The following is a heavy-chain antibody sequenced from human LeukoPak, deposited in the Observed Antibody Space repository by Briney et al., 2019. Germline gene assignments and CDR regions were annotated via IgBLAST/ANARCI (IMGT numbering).Heavy chain of an antibody. D-gene: IGHD3-22*01. CDR1: GFTFSSYA. CDR2: ISYDGSNK. Sequence: PGGSLRLSCAASGFTFSSYAMHWVRQAPGKGLEWVAVISYDGSNKYYADSVKGRFTISRDNSKNTLYLQMNSLRAEDTAVYYCARSARYYDSSGYQIDYWGQGTLVTVSS. V-gene: IGHV3-30-3*01. CDR3: ARSARYYDSSGYQIDY. J-gene: IGHJ4*02.